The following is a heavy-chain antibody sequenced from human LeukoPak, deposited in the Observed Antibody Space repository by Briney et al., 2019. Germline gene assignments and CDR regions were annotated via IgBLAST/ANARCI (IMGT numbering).Heavy chain of an antibody. D-gene: IGHD2-2*01. Sequence: ASVKVSCKASGCTFTGYYMHWVRQAPGQGLEWMGRINPNSGGTNYAQKFQGRVTMTRDTSISTAYMELSRLRSDDTAVYYCGRDLWVKHPLPAALSVWGQGTLVTVSS. V-gene: IGHV1-2*06. CDR3: GRDLWVKHPLPAALSV. CDR2: INPNSGGT. CDR1: GCTFTGYY. J-gene: IGHJ4*02.